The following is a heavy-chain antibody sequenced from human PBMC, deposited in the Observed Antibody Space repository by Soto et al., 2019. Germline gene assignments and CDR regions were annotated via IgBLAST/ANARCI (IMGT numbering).Heavy chain of an antibody. CDR1: GGTFSSYA. V-gene: IGHV1-69*13. CDR2: IIPIFGTA. Sequence: ASVKVSCKASGGTFSSYAISWVRQAPGQGLEWMGGIIPIFGTANYAQKFQGRVTITADESTSTAYMELSSLRSEDTAVYYCARDIGGSYYDWFDPWGQGTLVTVSS. J-gene: IGHJ5*02. CDR3: ARDIGGSYYDWFDP. D-gene: IGHD1-26*01.